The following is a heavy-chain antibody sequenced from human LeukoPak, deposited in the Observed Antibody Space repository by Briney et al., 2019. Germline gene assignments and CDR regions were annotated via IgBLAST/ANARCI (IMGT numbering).Heavy chain of an antibody. V-gene: IGHV3-30-3*01. CDR3: ARDMIAAAVDY. Sequence: GGSLRLSCAASGFIFSSYAMHWVRQAPGKGLEWVAVISYDGSNKYYADSVKGRFTISRDNSKDTLYLQMNSLRAEDTAVYYCARDMIAAAVDYWGQGTLVTVSS. J-gene: IGHJ4*02. D-gene: IGHD6-13*01. CDR1: GFIFSSYA. CDR2: ISYDGSNK.